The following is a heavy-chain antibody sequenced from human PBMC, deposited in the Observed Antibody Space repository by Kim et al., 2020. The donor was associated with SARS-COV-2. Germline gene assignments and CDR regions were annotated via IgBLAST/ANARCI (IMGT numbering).Heavy chain of an antibody. J-gene: IGHJ4*02. CDR1: GYPISSGYY. CDR2: IYHSGST. Sequence: SETLSLTCTVSGYPISSGYYWGWVRQPPGKGLEWIGNIYHSGSTYYNPSLKSRLTMSVDTSKNQFSLKVSSVTAADTAVYYCARTTGTIGPYFDYWGQGALVTVSS. V-gene: IGHV4-38-2*02. CDR3: ARTTGTIGPYFDY. D-gene: IGHD1-1*01.